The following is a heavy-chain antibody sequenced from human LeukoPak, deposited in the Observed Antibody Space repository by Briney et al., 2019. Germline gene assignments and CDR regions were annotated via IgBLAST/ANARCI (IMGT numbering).Heavy chain of an antibody. J-gene: IGHJ6*03. D-gene: IGHD1-1*01. CDR1: GGSVRPYF. CDR2: IDYSGST. Sequence: SETLSLTCTVPGGSVRPYFWNWIRQSPGKGLEWLAFIDYSGSTSYNPSLNSRATISTDTSKSQFSLRLSSVTAADTAVYYCARGSGTTGTIYMDVWGKGNHGHCLF. CDR3: ARGSGTTGTIYMDV. V-gene: IGHV4-59*02.